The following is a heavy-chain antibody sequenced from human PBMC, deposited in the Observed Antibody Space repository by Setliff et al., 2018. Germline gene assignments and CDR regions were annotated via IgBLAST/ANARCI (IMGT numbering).Heavy chain of an antibody. CDR1: GYIFKSYG. Sequence: ASVKVSCKASGYIFKSYGISWVRQAPGQGLEWMGWISSYNDVTNYAQRFQGRVTLTTDMSTSAAYMELRSLGSDDTAVYYCAISTLSICSGGTCPNVFDVWGQGTMVTVSS. CDR2: ISSYNDVT. CDR3: AISTLSICSGGTCPNVFDV. J-gene: IGHJ3*01. V-gene: IGHV1-18*01. D-gene: IGHD2-15*01.